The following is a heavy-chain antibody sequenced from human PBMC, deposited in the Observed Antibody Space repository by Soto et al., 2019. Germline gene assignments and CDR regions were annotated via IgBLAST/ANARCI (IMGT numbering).Heavy chain of an antibody. V-gene: IGHV1-69*12. CDR2: IIPMFGTA. D-gene: IGHD5-18*01. Sequence: QVQLVQSGAEVKKPESSVKVSCEAPGGTFSTYAISWVRQAPGQGLEWMGGIIPMFGTANYAQRFQDRVTITADESTNTVDMELSSLRSEDTAVYFCASGIQLWLRRINNGYSGWGQGTLVTVSS. CDR3: ASGIQLWLRRINNGYSG. J-gene: IGHJ4*02. CDR1: GGTFSTYA.